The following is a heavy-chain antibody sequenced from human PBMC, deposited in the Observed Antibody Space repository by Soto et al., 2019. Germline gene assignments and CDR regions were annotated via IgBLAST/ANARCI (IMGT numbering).Heavy chain of an antibody. J-gene: IGHJ3*02. CDR2: ISGSGGST. V-gene: IGHV3-23*01. CDR3: AKGYYVWGPIELGGAFDI. Sequence: EVQLLESGGGLVQPGGSLRLSCAASGFTFSSYAMSWVRQAPGRGLEWVSAISGSGGSTYYADSVKGRFTISRDNSKNTLYLQMNSLRAEDTAVYYCAKGYYVWGPIELGGAFDIWGQGTMVTVSS. CDR1: GFTFSSYA. D-gene: IGHD3-16*01.